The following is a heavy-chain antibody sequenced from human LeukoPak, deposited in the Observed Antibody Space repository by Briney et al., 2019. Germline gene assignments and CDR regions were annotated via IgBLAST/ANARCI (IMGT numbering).Heavy chain of an antibody. CDR2: IYYSGST. CDR1: GGSISSSSYY. CDR3: ARILLWFGELGDTYYFDY. V-gene: IGHV4-39*01. D-gene: IGHD3-10*01. J-gene: IGHJ4*02. Sequence: SETLSLTCTVSGGSISSSSYYWGWIRQPPGKGLEWIGSIYYSGSTYYNPSLKSQVTISVDTSKNQFSLKLSSVTAADTAVYYCARILLWFGELGDTYYFDYWGQGTLVTVSS.